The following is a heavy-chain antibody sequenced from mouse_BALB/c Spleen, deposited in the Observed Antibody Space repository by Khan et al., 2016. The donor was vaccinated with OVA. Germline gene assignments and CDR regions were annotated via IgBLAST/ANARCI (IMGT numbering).Heavy chain of an antibody. Sequence: EVELVESGGGLVKPGGSLKLSCAASGFTFSDYYMYWVRQTPEKRLEWVATISDGGSYTYYPDSVKGRFTISRDDAKNNLYLQRSSLKSEDTAISYCARGYYGDPFAYWGQGTLVTISA. CDR1: GFTFSDYY. V-gene: IGHV5-4*02. J-gene: IGHJ3*01. D-gene: IGHD2-13*01. CDR2: ISDGGSYT. CDR3: ARGYYGDPFAY.